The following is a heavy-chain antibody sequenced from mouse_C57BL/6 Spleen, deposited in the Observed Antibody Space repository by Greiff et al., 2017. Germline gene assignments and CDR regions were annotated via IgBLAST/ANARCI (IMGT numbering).Heavy chain of an antibody. Sequence: VKLMESGPGLVQPSQSLSITCTVSGFSLTSYGVHWVRQSPGKGLEWLGVIWRGGSTDYNAAFMSRLSITKDNSKSQVFFKMNSLQADDTAIYYCAKRDYGNYEYFDVWGTGTTVTVSS. D-gene: IGHD2-1*01. CDR2: IWRGGST. V-gene: IGHV2-5*01. J-gene: IGHJ1*03. CDR3: AKRDYGNYEYFDV. CDR1: GFSLTSYG.